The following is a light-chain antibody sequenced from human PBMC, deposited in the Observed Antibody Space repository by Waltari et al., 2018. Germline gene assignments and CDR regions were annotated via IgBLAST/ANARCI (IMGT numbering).Light chain of an antibody. V-gene: IGKV1-33*01. J-gene: IGKJ3*01. CDR2: DSS. CDR1: QDISNY. Sequence: DIQMTQSPSSLSASVGDRVTITCQASQDISNYLNWYQQKPGKAHKLLIYDSSNVETGVPSRFSGSGSGTDFTFTISSLQPEDLATYYCQQYDNLIFTFGPGTKVDIK. CDR3: QQYDNLIFT.